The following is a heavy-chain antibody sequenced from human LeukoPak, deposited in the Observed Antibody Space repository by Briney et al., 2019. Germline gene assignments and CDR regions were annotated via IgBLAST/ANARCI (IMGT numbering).Heavy chain of an antibody. CDR1: GFTFSSHA. CDR2: VSGSGSST. J-gene: IGHJ4*02. V-gene: IGHV3-23*01. D-gene: IGHD3-10*01. Sequence: GGSLRLSCAASGFTFSSHAMSWVRQAPGKGLEWVSAVSGSGSSTYYADSEKGRFTISRDNSKNTLYLQMNSLRVEDTAVYYCAKDPLVRGVTYDYWGQGTLVTVSS. CDR3: AKDPLVRGVTYDY.